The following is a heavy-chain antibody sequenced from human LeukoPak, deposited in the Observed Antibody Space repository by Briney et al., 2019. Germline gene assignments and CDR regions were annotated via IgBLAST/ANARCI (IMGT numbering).Heavy chain of an antibody. Sequence: SVKVSCKASGGTFSSYAISWVRQAPGQGLEWMGGIIPIFGTANYAQKFQGRVTMARDMSTSTVYMELSSLRSEDTAVYYCAREDTAMVDWGQGTLVTVSS. CDR2: IIPIFGTA. D-gene: IGHD5-18*01. CDR3: AREDTAMVD. V-gene: IGHV1-69*05. J-gene: IGHJ4*02. CDR1: GGTFSSYA.